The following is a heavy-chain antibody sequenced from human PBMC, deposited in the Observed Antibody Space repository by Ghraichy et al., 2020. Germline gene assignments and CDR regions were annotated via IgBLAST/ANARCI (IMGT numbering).Heavy chain of an antibody. J-gene: IGHJ6*03. CDR2: ISSSSSYI. V-gene: IGHV3-21*01. CDR3: ARDGYQGFPVTYYYYYYMDV. Sequence: GESLNISCAASGFTFSSYSMNWVRQAPGKGLEWVSSISSSSSYIYYADSVKGRFTISRDNAKNSLYLQMNSLRAEDTAVYYCARDGYQGFPVTYYYYYYMDVWGKGTTVTVSS. D-gene: IGHD2-2*03. CDR1: GFTFSSYS.